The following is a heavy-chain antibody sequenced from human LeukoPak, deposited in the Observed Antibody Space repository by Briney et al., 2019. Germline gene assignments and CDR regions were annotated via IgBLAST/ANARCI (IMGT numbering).Heavy chain of an antibody. J-gene: IGHJ6*03. CDR3: AKGGAAAERYYYYYMDV. D-gene: IGHD6-13*01. CDR2: ISWNSGSI. Sequence: PGGSLRHSCAASGFTFDDYAMHWVRQAPGKGLEWVSGISWNSGSIGYADSVKGRFTISRDNAKNSLYLQMNSLRAEDTALYYCAKGGAAAERYYYYYMDVWGKGTTVTISS. CDR1: GFTFDDYA. V-gene: IGHV3-9*01.